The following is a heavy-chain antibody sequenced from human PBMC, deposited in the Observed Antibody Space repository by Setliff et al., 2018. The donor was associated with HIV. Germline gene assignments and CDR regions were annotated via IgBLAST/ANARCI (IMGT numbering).Heavy chain of an antibody. D-gene: IGHD6-13*01. Sequence: SETLSLTCTVSGGFISSYYRNWIRQPAGKGLEWIGRIYTSGSTNYNPSLKSRVTMSVDTSKNQFSLRLSSVTAADTAVYYCARGAIAAAGDFDYWGQGTLVTVSS. CDR2: IYTSGST. CDR1: GGFISSYY. J-gene: IGHJ4*02. V-gene: IGHV4-4*07. CDR3: ARGAIAAAGDFDY.